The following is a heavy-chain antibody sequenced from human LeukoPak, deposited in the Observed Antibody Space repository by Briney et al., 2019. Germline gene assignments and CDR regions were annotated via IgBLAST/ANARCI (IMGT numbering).Heavy chain of an antibody. D-gene: IGHD3-10*01. CDR2: IYSGGST. V-gene: IGHV3-66*02. CDR3: ARERPYGSGSYYKEPPNYYYMDV. CDR1: GFTVSSNY. Sequence: PGGSLRLSCAASGFTVSSNYMSWVRQAPGKGLEWVSVIYSGGSTYYADSVKGRFTISRDNSKNTLYLQMNSLRAEDTAAYYCARERPYGSGSYYKEPPNYYYMDVWGKGTTVTVSS. J-gene: IGHJ6*03.